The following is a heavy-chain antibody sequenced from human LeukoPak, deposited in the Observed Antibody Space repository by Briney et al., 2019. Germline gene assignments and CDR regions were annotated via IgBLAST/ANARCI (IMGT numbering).Heavy chain of an antibody. D-gene: IGHD6-6*01. CDR3: ARLGDSTSRLYYFDY. J-gene: IGHJ4*02. CDR2: ISYSGST. Sequence: PSETLSLTCTVSGGSISSYYWSWIRQPPGKGLEWIGHISYSGSTYYNPSLKSRVTISVDTSKSQFSLKLSSVTAADTAVYYCARLGDSTSRLYYFDYWGQGTLVTVSS. V-gene: IGHV4-59*08. CDR1: GGSISSYY.